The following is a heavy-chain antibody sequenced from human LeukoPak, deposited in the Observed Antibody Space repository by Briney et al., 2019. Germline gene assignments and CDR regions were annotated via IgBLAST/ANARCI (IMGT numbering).Heavy chain of an antibody. CDR1: GYTFTAYY. J-gene: IGHJ4*02. CDR2: IDPTTVAT. Sequence: ASVEVSCKASGYTFTAYYIHWVRQAPGQGLEWMGWIDPTTVATNYAQKFQDKVMMTRDTSISTVYMELRRLRSDDTAVYYCARVTSGWKNFDYWGQGTLVTVSS. D-gene: IGHD6-19*01. V-gene: IGHV1-2*02. CDR3: ARVTSGWKNFDY.